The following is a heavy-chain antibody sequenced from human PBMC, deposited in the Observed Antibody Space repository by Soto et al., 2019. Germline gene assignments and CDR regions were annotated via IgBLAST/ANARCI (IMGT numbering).Heavy chain of an antibody. V-gene: IGHV4-39*01. CDR2: IYYSGST. D-gene: IGHD3-10*01. Sequence: QLQLQESGPGLVKPSETLSLTCTVSGGSISSSSYYWGWIRQPPGKGLEWIGSIYYSGSTYYNPSLKSRVTISVDTSKNQFSLKLSSVTAADTAVYYCARQSSYGSGSYYYWGQGTLVTVSS. CDR1: GGSISSSSYY. J-gene: IGHJ4*02. CDR3: ARQSSYGSGSYYY.